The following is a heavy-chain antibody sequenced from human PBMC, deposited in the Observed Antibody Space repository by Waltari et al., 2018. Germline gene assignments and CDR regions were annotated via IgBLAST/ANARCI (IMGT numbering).Heavy chain of an antibody. D-gene: IGHD3-3*01. CDR1: GYPFTSYA. Sequence: QVQLVQSGAEVKKPGASVKVSCKASGYPFTSYAMHWVRQAPGQRLEWMGWINAGNGNTKHSQKFQGRATITRETTASTAYMGLSSLRSENTAVYYCARDGLRFLEWLHWGQGTLVTVSS. V-gene: IGHV1-3*01. CDR2: INAGNGNT. J-gene: IGHJ4*02. CDR3: ARDGLRFLEWLH.